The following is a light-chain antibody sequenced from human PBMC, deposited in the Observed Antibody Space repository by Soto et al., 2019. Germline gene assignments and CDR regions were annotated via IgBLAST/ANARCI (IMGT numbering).Light chain of an antibody. V-gene: IGKV3-20*01. CDR2: GAS. CDR3: QQYGSSGT. J-gene: IGKJ1*01. CDR1: QSVSNNY. Sequence: EIVLTQPPGTLSLSPGGRATLPCRASQSVSNNYLAWYQQKPGQAPRLLIYGASNRATGIPDRFSGSGSGTDFTLTISRLEPEDFAVYYCQQYGSSGTFGQGTKVDIK.